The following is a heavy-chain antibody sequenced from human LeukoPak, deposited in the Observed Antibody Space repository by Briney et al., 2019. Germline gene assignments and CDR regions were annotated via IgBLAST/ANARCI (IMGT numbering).Heavy chain of an antibody. Sequence: SETLSLTCTVSGGSISSYYWSWIRQPPGKGLEWIGYIYYSGSTNCNPSLKSRVTISVDTSKNQFSLKLSSVTAADTAVYYCARPGMSDAFDIWGQGTMVTVSS. J-gene: IGHJ3*02. V-gene: IGHV4-59*08. D-gene: IGHD1-20*01. CDR1: GGSISSYY. CDR3: ARPGMSDAFDI. CDR2: IYYSGST.